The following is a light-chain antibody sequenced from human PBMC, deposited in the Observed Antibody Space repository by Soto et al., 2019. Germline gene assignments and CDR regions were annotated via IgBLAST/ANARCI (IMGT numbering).Light chain of an antibody. V-gene: IGKV2-30*01. J-gene: IGKJ1*01. CDR3: TQGTGWPWT. Sequence: DAVLTPPPLSLPVTLGQPASISCRSSQSLVYSDGNNYLEWVHQMPGQSPRRLIYTASNRDSGVTDGFSGSGSGTYFNLRIGRVAAEDVGVYEYTQGTGWPWTFGQGTKLVIK. CDR2: TAS. CDR1: QSLVYSDGNNY.